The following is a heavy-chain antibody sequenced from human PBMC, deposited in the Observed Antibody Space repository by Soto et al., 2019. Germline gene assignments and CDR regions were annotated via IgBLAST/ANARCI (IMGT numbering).Heavy chain of an antibody. CDR3: AKENGYSSSRFEFDY. J-gene: IGHJ4*02. CDR1: GFTFRSNA. V-gene: IGHV3-23*01. CDR2: ISGSGGST. Sequence: EVQLLESGGGLVQPGGSLRLSCAASGFTFRSNAMSRVRQAPGKRLEWVSAISGSGGSTYYADSVKGRFTISRDNSKDTLYLQMHSLRAEDTAVYYCAKENGYSSSRFEFDYWGQGTLVTVSS. D-gene: IGHD6-13*01.